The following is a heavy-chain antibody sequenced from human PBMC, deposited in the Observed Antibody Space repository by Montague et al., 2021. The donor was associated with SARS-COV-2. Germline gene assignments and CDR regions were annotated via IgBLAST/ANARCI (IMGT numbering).Heavy chain of an antibody. D-gene: IGHD3-22*01. V-gene: IGHV4-39*01. CDR1: GASISSRSYY. Sequence: SETLSLTCTVSGASISSRSYYWGWIRQPPGKGLEWIGSIYYSGGTYYNPSLKSRVTISVDTSKNQFSLKLSSVTAADTAVYYCASPTYYYDSSGSDAFDIWGRGTMVTVSS. J-gene: IGHJ3*02. CDR3: ASPTYYYDSSGSDAFDI. CDR2: IYYSGGT.